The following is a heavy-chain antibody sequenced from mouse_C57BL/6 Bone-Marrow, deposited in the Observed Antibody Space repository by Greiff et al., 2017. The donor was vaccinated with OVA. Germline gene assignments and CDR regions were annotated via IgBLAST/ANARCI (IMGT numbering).Heavy chain of an antibody. Sequence: EVQLVESAGGLVQPGSSMKLSCTASGFTFSDYYMAWVRQVPEKGLEWVANINYDGSSTYYLDSLKSRFIISRDNAKNILYLQMSSLKSEDTATYYCARDGAIYSNYVGYAMDYWGQGTSVTVSS. CDR2: INYDGSST. CDR1: GFTFSDYY. J-gene: IGHJ4*01. D-gene: IGHD2-5*01. CDR3: ARDGAIYSNYVGYAMDY. V-gene: IGHV5-16*01.